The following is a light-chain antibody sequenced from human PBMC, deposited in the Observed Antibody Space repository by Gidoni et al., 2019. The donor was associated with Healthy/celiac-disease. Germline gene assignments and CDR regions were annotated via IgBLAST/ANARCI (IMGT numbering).Light chain of an antibody. V-gene: IGLV1-47*01. CDR2: RNN. CDR3: AAWDDSLSAHYV. J-gene: IGLJ1*01. CDR1: SSNIGSNY. Sequence: SVLTQPPSASGTPGQRVTISCSGSSSNIGSNYVYWYQQLPGTAPKLLIYRNNQRPSGVPDRFSGSKSGTSASLAISGPRSEDEADYYCAAWDDSLSAHYVFGTGTKVTVL.